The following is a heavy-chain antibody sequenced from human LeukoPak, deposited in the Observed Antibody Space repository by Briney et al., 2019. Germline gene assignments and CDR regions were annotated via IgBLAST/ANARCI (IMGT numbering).Heavy chain of an antibody. CDR2: IYTSGST. D-gene: IGHD3-10*02. CDR3: ARRPVSVRGNYYGGAFDI. J-gene: IGHJ3*02. Sequence: PSETLSLTCTVSGGSISSGSYYWSWIRQPAGKGLEWIGRIYTSGSTNYNPSLKSRVTISVDTSKNQFSLKLSSVTAADTAVYYCARRPVSVRGNYYGGAFDIWGQGTMVTVSS. V-gene: IGHV4-61*02. CDR1: GGSISSGSYY.